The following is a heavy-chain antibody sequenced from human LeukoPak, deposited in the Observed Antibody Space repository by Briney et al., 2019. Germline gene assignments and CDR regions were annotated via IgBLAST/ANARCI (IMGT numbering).Heavy chain of an antibody. J-gene: IGHJ4*02. D-gene: IGHD3-16*01. CDR2: ISWNSGSI. V-gene: IGHV3-9*01. CDR1: GFTFDDYA. Sequence: QPGGSLRLSCAASGFTFDDYAMHWVRQAPGKGLEWVSGISWNSGSIGYADSVKGRFTISRDNAKNSLYLQMNSLRAEDTAVYYCASLSPWGLGERYWGQGTLVTVSS. CDR3: ASLSPWGLGERY.